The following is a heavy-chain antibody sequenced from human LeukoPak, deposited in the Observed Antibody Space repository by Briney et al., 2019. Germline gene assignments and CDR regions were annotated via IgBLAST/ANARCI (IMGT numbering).Heavy chain of an antibody. V-gene: IGHV4-38-2*01. CDR2: IYHSGST. Sequence: PSETLSLTCAVSGYSISSDCYWGWIRRPPGKGLEWIGSIYHSGSTSYNPSLKSRVTISVDTSKNQFSLKLTSVTAADSAVYYRARNATYPFDSWGQGTLVTVSS. CDR1: GYSISSDCY. J-gene: IGHJ4*02. CDR3: ARNATYPFDS.